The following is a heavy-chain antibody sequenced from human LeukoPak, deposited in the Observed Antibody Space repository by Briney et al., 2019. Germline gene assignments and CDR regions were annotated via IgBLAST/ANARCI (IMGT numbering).Heavy chain of an antibody. J-gene: IGHJ6*02. CDR3: AAVTTVTPSYYGMDV. Sequence: VASVKVSCKASGFTFTSSAVQWVRQARGQRLEWIGWIVVGSGNTNYAQKFQERVTITRDMSTSTAYMELSSLRPEDPAVYYCAAVTTVTPSYYGMDVWGQGTTVTVSS. CDR2: IVVGSGNT. V-gene: IGHV1-58*01. D-gene: IGHD4-11*01. CDR1: GFTFTSSA.